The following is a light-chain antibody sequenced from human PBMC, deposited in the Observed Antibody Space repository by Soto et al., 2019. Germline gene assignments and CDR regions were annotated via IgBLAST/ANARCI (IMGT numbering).Light chain of an antibody. CDR1: QSVLTSSNNKNY. V-gene: IGKV4-1*01. CDR3: HQYYSTPMYT. Sequence: DIVMTQSPDSLAVSLGERATINCKSSQSVLTSSNNKNYLAWYQQKPGQPPKLLIYRAYTRESAVPDQFSGSRSATNFPLTISILHAEDVAVYYYHQYYSTPMYTLGQGTKLEIK. CDR2: RAY. J-gene: IGKJ2*01.